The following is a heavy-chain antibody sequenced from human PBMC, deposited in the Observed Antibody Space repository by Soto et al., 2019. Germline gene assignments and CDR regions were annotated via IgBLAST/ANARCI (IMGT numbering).Heavy chain of an antibody. D-gene: IGHD4-17*01. CDR2: ISGSGGST. CDR3: AKDLEPTVSMGAFDI. V-gene: IGHV3-23*01. CDR1: GFTFSSYA. J-gene: IGHJ3*02. Sequence: EVQLLESGGGLVQPGGSLRLSCAASGFTFSSYAMSWVRQAPGKGLEWVSTISGSGGSTYYADSVKGRFTISRDNSKNPLYLQMNRLRAEDTGVYYCAKDLEPTVSMGAFDIWGQGTMVTVSS.